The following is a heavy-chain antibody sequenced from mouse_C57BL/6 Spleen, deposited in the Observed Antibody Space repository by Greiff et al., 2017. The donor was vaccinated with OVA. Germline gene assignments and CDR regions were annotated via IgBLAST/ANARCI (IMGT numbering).Heavy chain of an antibody. CDR2: INPSSGYT. CDR1: GYTFTSYT. J-gene: IGHJ2*01. CDR3: ARNWDPDY. Sequence: QVQLKESGAELARPGASVKMSCKASGYTFTSYTMHWVKQRPGQGLEWIGYINPSSGYTKYNQKFKDKATLTADKSSSTAYMQLSSLTSEDSAVYYCARNWDPDYWGQGTTLTVSS. D-gene: IGHD4-1*01. V-gene: IGHV1-4*01.